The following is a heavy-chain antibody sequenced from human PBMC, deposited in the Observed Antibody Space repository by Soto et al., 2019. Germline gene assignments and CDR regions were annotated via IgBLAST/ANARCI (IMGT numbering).Heavy chain of an antibody. J-gene: IGHJ3*02. CDR3: ARADYYDSSGYYSEGFAFDI. CDR2: IYYSGST. V-gene: IGHV4-30-4*08. CDR1: AGSISRSSYY. Sequence: QLQLQESGPGLVKPSEPLSLTCTVSAGSISRSSYYWGWIRQPPGKGLEWIGYIYYSGSTYYNPSLKSRVTISVDTSKNQFSLKLSSVTAADTAVYYCARADYYDSSGYYSEGFAFDICGQGTMVTVSS. D-gene: IGHD3-22*01.